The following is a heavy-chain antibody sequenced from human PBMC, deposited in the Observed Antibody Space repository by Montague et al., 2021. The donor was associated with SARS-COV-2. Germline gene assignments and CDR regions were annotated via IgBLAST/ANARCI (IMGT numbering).Heavy chain of an antibody. CDR2: LFHTRGT. Sequence: SETLSLTCAVSGGSITSNNWWTWIRQPPGKGLGLIGVLFHTRGTNYNPSLKRRATISLDKSKNQFSLLLKAVTAADTAVYYCATLGLVPRRCFDSRGQGTLVTVSS. V-gene: IGHV4-4*02. CDR1: GGSITSNNW. J-gene: IGHJ5*01. D-gene: IGHD1-26*01. CDR3: ATLGLVPRRCFDS.